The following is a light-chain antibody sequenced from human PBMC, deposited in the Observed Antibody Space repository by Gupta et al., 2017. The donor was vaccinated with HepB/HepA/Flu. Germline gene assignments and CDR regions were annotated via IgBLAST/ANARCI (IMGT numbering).Light chain of an antibody. CDR3: QHRSNWPPAT. J-gene: IGKJ2*01. CDR1: QSVSSY. Sequence: EVVLRQTLATKSSSPAERATLSCRASQSVSSYFAWYYQKPGQAPRLLIFDASNRAPGIPARFSGSGASTAFSPITSSRVQEDVSVYYCQHRSNWPPATFGQGTKLEIK. V-gene: IGKV3-11*01. CDR2: DAS.